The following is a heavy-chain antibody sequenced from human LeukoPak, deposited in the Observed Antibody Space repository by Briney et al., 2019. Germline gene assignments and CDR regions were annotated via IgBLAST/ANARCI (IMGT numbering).Heavy chain of an antibody. D-gene: IGHD1-26*01. J-gene: IGHJ3*02. Sequence: PGGSLRLSCAASGFTFSSYWMSWVRQAPGKGLGWVANIKQDGSEKYYVDSVKGRFTISRDNAKNSLYLQMNSLRAEDTAVYYCARARFGSFRGIDIWGQGTMVTVSS. CDR1: GFTFSSYW. CDR3: ARARFGSFRGIDI. CDR2: IKQDGSEK. V-gene: IGHV3-7*01.